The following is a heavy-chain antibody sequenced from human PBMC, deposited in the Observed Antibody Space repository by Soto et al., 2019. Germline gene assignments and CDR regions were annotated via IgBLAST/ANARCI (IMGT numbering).Heavy chain of an antibody. CDR1: GYTFTSYG. D-gene: IGHD1-1*01. CDR2: ISAHNGNT. Sequence: QVHLVQFGAEVKKPGASVKVSCKASGYTFTSYGITWVRQAPGQGREWMGWISAHNGNTDYAQKLQGRVIVTRDTSTSTAYMELRSLISDDTAVYYCARGRYGDYWGQGALVTVSS. CDR3: ARGRYGDY. V-gene: IGHV1-18*01. J-gene: IGHJ4*02.